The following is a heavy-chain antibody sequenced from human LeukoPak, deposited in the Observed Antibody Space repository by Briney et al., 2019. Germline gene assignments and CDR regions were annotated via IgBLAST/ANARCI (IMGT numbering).Heavy chain of an antibody. V-gene: IGHV3-30-3*01. D-gene: IGHD4-11*01. CDR2: ISYDGNTI. CDR3: ARSGGLQKFDY. J-gene: IGHJ4*02. Sequence: PGGSLRLSCAASEFTFSNYAVHWVRQAPGKGLQWVAVISYDGNTIRYADSVKGRFTISRDTSKNTLYLQMNSLRTEDTAVYYCARSGGLQKFDYWGQGTLVTVSS. CDR1: EFTFSNYA.